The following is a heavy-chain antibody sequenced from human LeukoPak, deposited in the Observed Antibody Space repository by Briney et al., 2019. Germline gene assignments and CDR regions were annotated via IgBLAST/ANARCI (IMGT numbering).Heavy chain of an antibody. V-gene: IGHV3-33*01. D-gene: IGHD6-6*01. J-gene: IGHJ4*02. CDR1: GFIFSSYG. CDR2: IWYDGSNK. CDR3: ARGRSARDHFFDY. Sequence: GGSLRLSCAASGFIFSSYGMHWVRQAPGKGLEWVAVIWYDGSNKYYADSVKGRFTISRDNSMDTLYLQMNSLRAEDTAVYCCARGRSARDHFFDYWGQGTLVTVSS.